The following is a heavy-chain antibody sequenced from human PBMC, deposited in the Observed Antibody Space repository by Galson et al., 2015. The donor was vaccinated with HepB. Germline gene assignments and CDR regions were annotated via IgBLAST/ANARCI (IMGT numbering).Heavy chain of an antibody. CDR3: ARGAPSHYYYYYMDV. Sequence: TLSLTCTVSGGSISSGSCYWSWIRQPAGKGLEWIGRVYTSGSTNYDPSLKSRVTMSVDTSKNQFSLKLSSVTAADTAVYYCARGAPSHYYYYYMDVWGKGTTVTVSS. V-gene: IGHV4-61*02. CDR2: VYTSGST. CDR1: GGSISSGSCY. D-gene: IGHD7-27*01. J-gene: IGHJ6*03.